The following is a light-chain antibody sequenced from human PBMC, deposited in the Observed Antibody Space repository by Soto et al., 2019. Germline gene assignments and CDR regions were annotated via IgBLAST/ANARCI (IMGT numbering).Light chain of an antibody. CDR2: EVS. Sequence: QSVLTQPASVSGSPGQSITISCTGASSDVGGYNFVSWYQQHPDKAPKLMIYEVSHRPSGVSYRFSGSKSGNTASLTISGLQAKDEADYYCTSYTITSPYVFGTGTKVTVL. CDR1: SSDVGGYNF. J-gene: IGLJ1*01. V-gene: IGLV2-14*01. CDR3: TSYTITSPYV.